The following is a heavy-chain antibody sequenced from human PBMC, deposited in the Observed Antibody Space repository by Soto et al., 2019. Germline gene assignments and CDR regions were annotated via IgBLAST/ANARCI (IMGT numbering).Heavy chain of an antibody. D-gene: IGHD3-3*01. V-gene: IGHV1-69*12. J-gene: IGHJ5*02. CDR1: GGTFSNSA. Sequence: QVQLVQSGAEVRKPGSSVKVSCKASGGTFSNSAITWVRQAPGQGLEWVGGIMPIFGSTNYAQKFQGRVTITAEESTSKAYMELSSLTSEDTAVYYCARDGDLRSDFWSGPLGGGWFDPWGQGTLVTVSS. CDR3: ARDGDLRSDFWSGPLGGGWFDP. CDR2: IMPIFGST.